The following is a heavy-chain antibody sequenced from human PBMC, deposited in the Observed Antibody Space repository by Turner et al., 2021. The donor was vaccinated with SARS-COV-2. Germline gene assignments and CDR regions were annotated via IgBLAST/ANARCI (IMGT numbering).Heavy chain of an antibody. CDR2: IYYSGST. Sequence: QLQLQESGPGLVKPSETLSHTCTVSDGSISSNIYYWSWIRQSPGKGLEWIGSIYYSGSTYYKPSLKSRVTISVDTSKNQFSLKLRSVTAADTAVYYCARDGGDPPRYFQHWGQGTLVTVSS. CDR1: DGSISSNIYY. CDR3: ARDGGDPPRYFQH. J-gene: IGHJ1*01. V-gene: IGHV4-39*02. D-gene: IGHD2-21*02.